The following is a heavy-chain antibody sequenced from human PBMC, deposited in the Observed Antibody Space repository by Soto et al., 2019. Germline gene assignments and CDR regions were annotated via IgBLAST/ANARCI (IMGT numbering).Heavy chain of an antibody. CDR2: ISGSGGST. Sequence: PGGSLRLSCAASRFTFSNSWMGWVRQAPGKGLEWVSVISGSGGSTYYADSVKGRFTISRDNSKNTLYLQMNSLRAEDTAVYYCAKRGSGSQFDYWGQGTLVTLSS. V-gene: IGHV3-23*01. D-gene: IGHD1-26*01. CDR1: RFTFSNSW. CDR3: AKRGSGSQFDY. J-gene: IGHJ4*02.